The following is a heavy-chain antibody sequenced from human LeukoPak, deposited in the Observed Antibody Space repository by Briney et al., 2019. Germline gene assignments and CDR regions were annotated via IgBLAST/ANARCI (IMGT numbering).Heavy chain of an antibody. D-gene: IGHD6-13*01. CDR2: INPSGGST. J-gene: IGHJ4*02. CDR1: GYTFTSYY. V-gene: IGHV1-46*01. CDR3: ARDSRIAAAGTLDY. Sequence: ASVKVSCKASGYTFTSYYMHWVRQAPGEGLEWMGIINPSGGSTSYAQKFQGRVTMTRDMSTSTVYMELSSLRSEDMAVYYCARDSRIAAAGTLDYWGQGTLVTVSS.